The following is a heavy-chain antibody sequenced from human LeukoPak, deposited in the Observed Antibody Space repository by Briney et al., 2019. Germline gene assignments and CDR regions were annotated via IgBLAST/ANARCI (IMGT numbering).Heavy chain of an antibody. V-gene: IGHV1-69*04. D-gene: IGHD6-19*01. CDR3: ARDISASSGWYGYFDL. J-gene: IGHJ2*01. CDR2: IIPILGIA. Sequence: ASVKVSCKASGYTFTSYDINWVRQAPGQGLEWMGRIIPILGIANYAQKFQGRVTITADKSTSTVYMELSSLRSEDTAVYYCARDISASSGWYGYFDLWGRGTLVTVSS. CDR1: GYTFTSYD.